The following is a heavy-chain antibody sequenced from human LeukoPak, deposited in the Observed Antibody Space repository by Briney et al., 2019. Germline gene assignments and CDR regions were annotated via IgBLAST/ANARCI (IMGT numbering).Heavy chain of an antibody. D-gene: IGHD4-17*01. V-gene: IGHV4-59*08. CDR3: ARGLRPDAFDI. CDR2: IYYSGST. Sequence: SETLSLTCTVSGGSISSYYWSWMRQPPGKGLEWIGYIYYSGSTNYNPSLKSRVTISVDTSKNQFSLKLSSVTAADTAVYYCARGLRPDAFDIWGQGTMVTVSP. CDR1: GGSISSYY. J-gene: IGHJ3*02.